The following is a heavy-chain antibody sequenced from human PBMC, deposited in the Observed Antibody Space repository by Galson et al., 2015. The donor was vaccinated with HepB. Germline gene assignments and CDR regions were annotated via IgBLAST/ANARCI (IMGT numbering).Heavy chain of an antibody. V-gene: IGHV6-1*01. CDR1: GDSVSSNSAA. CDR3: ARANGYYGSGSADWYFDL. CDR2: TYYRSKWYN. D-gene: IGHD3-10*01. Sequence: CAISGDSVSSNSAAWNWIRQSPSRGLEWLGRTYYRSKWYNDYAVSVKSRITINPDTSKNQFSLQLNSVTPEDTAVYYCARANGYYGSGSADWYFDLWGRGTLVTVSS. J-gene: IGHJ2*01.